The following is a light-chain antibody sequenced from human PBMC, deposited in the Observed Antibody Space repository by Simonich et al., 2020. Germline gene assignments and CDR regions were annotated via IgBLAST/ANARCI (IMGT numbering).Light chain of an antibody. CDR2: DAS. CDR3: QQYGSSPRT. Sequence: EIVLTQSPGTLSLSPGERATLSCRASQSVSSSYLAWYQQKPGLAPRLLIYDASSRATGTPDRFSGSGSGTDFTLTISRLEPEDFAVYYCQQYGSSPRTFGQGTKVEIK. V-gene: IGKV3D-20*01. CDR1: QSVSSSY. J-gene: IGKJ1*01.